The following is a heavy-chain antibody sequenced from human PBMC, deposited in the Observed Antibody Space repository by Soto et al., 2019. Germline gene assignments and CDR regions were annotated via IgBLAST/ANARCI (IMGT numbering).Heavy chain of an antibody. CDR1: GFTFSNYA. V-gene: IGHV3-23*01. CDR2: ITDNGDDT. J-gene: IGHJ4*02. D-gene: IGHD2-15*01. Sequence: EVQLLESGGGLVQPGGCLRLSCAASGFTFSNYAMSWVRQTPGKGLEWFSAITDNGDDTFHADSVKGRFTISRDNSKNTLYLQMNSLGADDTSVYYCVKGSSPRRPYYFDQWGQGTLVTVSS. CDR3: VKGSSPRRPYYFDQ.